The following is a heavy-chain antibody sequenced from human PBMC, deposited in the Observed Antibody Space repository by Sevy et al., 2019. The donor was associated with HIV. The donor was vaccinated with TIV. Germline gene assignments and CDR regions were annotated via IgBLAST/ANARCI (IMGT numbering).Heavy chain of an antibody. Sequence: GGSLRLSCAASGFTFSSYSMNWVRQAPGKGLEWVSSISSSSSYIYYADSVKGRFTISRDNAKNSLYLQMNSLRAEDTAVYYCASSPAWQLVREYYFDHWGQGTLVTVSS. J-gene: IGHJ4*02. CDR1: GFTFSSYS. CDR3: ASSPAWQLVREYYFDH. V-gene: IGHV3-21*01. CDR2: ISSSSSYI. D-gene: IGHD6-6*01.